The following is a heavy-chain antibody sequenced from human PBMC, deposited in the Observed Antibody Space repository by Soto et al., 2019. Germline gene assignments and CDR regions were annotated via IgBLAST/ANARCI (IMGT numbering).Heavy chain of an antibody. CDR1: GFTFSSYA. J-gene: IGHJ4*02. CDR3: AKNVEDFGDSFTDY. CDR2: ISGSGGST. D-gene: IGHD4-17*01. Sequence: GGSLRLSCAASGFTFSSYAMSWFRQAPGKGLEWVSVISGSGGSTYHADSVKGRFTISRDNSKNTLYLQMNSLRAEDTALYYCAKNVEDFGDSFTDYWGQGTLVTVSS. V-gene: IGHV3-23*01.